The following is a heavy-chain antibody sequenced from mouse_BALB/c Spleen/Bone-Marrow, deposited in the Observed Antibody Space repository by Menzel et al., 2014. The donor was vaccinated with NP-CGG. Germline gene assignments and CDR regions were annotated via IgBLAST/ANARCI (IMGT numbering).Heavy chain of an antibody. V-gene: IGHV7-3*02. CDR2: IRNKANGYTT. Sequence: EVQLVESGGGLVQPGGSLRLSCATSGFTFTDYYMSWVRQPPGKALEWLGFIRNKANGYTTEYSASVKGRFTISRDNSQSILYLQMNTLRAEDSATYYCARDDYYAMDYGGQGTSVTVSS. J-gene: IGHJ4*01. CDR1: GFTFTDYY. CDR3: ARDDYYAMDY.